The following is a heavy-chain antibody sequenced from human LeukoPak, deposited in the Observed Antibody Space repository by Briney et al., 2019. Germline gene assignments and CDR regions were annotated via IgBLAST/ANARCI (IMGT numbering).Heavy chain of an antibody. CDR1: GYSFTSYW. Sequence: GESLKISCKGSGYSFTSYWIGWVRQMPGKCLEWMGIIYPGDSDTRYSPSFQGQVTISADKSVSTAYLQWSSLKASDTAMYYCARINYYDSSGYGLRPSYYYYYMDVWGKGTTVTISS. D-gene: IGHD3-22*01. V-gene: IGHV5-51*01. J-gene: IGHJ6*03. CDR3: ARINYYDSSGYGLRPSYYYYYMDV. CDR2: IYPGDSDT.